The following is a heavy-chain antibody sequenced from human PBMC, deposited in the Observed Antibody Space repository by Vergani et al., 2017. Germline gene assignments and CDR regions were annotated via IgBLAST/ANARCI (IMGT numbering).Heavy chain of an antibody. V-gene: IGHV3-9*01. CDR1: GITFWKFG. J-gene: IGHJ2*01. CDR2: ISWNSGAV. CDR3: VKDIAASGNYWYFDL. D-gene: IGHD6-13*01. Sequence: EVDLVESGGGLAQPGGSLRLSCEASGITFWKFGMHWVRQGPGKGLEWVSGISWNSGAVDYADSVRGRFTISRDNAKKSLYLQMNSLRAEDTALYYCVKDIAASGNYWYFDLWGRGTLVTVSS.